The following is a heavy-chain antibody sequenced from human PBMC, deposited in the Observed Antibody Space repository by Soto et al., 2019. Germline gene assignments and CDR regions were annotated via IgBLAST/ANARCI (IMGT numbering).Heavy chain of an antibody. CDR3: ARGLTDYYDKSANYFLDY. Sequence: QVQLVQSGAEVKKPGASVKVSCKASGYTFITYGVSWVRQAPGQGLDWLGWISTYNGNTRYAERLQGRVTMTTDTTTNTAYMELRNLRSDDTAVYYCARGLTDYYDKSANYFLDYWGQGTLVTVSS. V-gene: IGHV1-18*01. J-gene: IGHJ4*02. CDR1: GYTFITYG. CDR2: ISTYNGNT. D-gene: IGHD3-22*01.